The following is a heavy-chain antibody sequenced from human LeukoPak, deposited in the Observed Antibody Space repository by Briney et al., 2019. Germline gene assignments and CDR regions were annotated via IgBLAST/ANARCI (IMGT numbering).Heavy chain of an antibody. V-gene: IGHV4-61*02. CDR3: ARENWVGSYPYTFDY. J-gene: IGHJ4*02. CDR2: IYTSGST. Sequence: PSETLSLTCTVSGGSLSSGSYYWSWIRQPAGKGLEWIGRIYTSGSTNYNPSLKSRVTISVDTSKNQFSLKLSSVTAADTAVYYCARENWVGSYPYTFDYWGQGTLVTVSS. D-gene: IGHD1-26*01. CDR1: GGSLSSGSYY.